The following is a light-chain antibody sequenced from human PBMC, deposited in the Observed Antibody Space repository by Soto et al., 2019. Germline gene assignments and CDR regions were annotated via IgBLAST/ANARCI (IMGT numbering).Light chain of an antibody. CDR2: EVS. CDR1: SSDVGGYNY. Sequence: QSALTQPPSASGSPGQSVTISCTGTSSDVGGYNYVSWCQQYPGKAPKLMIYEVSKRPSGVPDRFSGSKSANTASLTVSGLQAEDEADYYCSSYAGSNNFVVFGGGTKLTVL. CDR3: SSYAGSNNFVV. J-gene: IGLJ2*01. V-gene: IGLV2-8*01.